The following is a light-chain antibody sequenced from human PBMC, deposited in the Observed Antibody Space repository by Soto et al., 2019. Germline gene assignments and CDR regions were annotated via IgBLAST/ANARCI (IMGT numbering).Light chain of an antibody. CDR3: QQYYHTFPT. V-gene: IGKV4-1*01. CDR1: QSILYTPNNNNY. J-gene: IGKJ1*01. Sequence: DIVMTQSPDSLAVSLGERATINCKSSQSILYTPNNNNYLAWFQQKPGQPPRLLIYWASTRESGVPDRFSGSGSGTDFTLTISSLQAEDVAVYYCQQYYHTFPTFGQGTKVEIK. CDR2: WAS.